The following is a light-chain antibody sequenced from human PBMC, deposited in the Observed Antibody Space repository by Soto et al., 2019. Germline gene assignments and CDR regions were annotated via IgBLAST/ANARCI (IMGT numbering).Light chain of an antibody. V-gene: IGLV2-11*01. J-gene: IGLJ2*01. CDR2: DVN. CDR3: CSYAGSYTLV. Sequence: QSALTQPRSVSGSPGQSVTLSCTGTSSDVGGYHYVSWYQHHPGKAPKIIIDDVNKRPSGVPDRFSGSKSGNTASLTISGLQTEDEADYYCCSYAGSYTLVFGGGTKLTVL. CDR1: SSDVGGYHY.